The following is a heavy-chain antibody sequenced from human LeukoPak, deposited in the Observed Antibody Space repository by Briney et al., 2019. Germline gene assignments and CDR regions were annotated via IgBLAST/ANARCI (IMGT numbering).Heavy chain of an antibody. CDR3: ARDDGDYYDSSGYCVY. J-gene: IGHJ4*02. Sequence: GASVKVSCKVSGYTLTELSMHWVRQAPGQGLEWMGRIIPILGIANYAQKFQGRVTITADKSTSTAYMELSSLRSEDTAVYYCARDDGDYYDSSGYCVYWGQGTLVTVSS. CDR2: IIPILGIA. V-gene: IGHV1-69*04. CDR1: GYTLTELS. D-gene: IGHD3-22*01.